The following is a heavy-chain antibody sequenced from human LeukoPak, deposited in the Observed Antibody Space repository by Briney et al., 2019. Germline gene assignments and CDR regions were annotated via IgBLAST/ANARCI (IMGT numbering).Heavy chain of an antibody. V-gene: IGHV4-59*01. Sequence: PSETLSLTCTVSRGSISRYYWIWIRQPPGKGLEWIGYIYYSGSTNYNPSLKSRVAMSLDTSKNQFSLMLASVTAAQPALYYCARGNCTGGSCSFDYWGQGTLVTVSS. CDR3: ARGNCTGGSCSFDY. CDR1: RGSISRYY. CDR2: IYYSGST. J-gene: IGHJ4*02. D-gene: IGHD2-15*01.